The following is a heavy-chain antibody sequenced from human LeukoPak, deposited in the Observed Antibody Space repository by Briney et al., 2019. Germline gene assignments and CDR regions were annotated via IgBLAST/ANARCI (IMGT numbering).Heavy chain of an antibody. D-gene: IGHD3-10*01. CDR1: GYTFTSYD. J-gene: IGHJ6*02. CDR2: MNPNSGNT. V-gene: IGHV1-8*01. Sequence: GASVKVSCKASGYTFTSYDINWVRQATGQGLEWMGWMNPNSGNTGYAQKFQGRVTMTRNTSISTAYMEVSSLRSEDTAVYYCARASRVLLWFEESPRYYYGMDVWGQGTTVTVSS. CDR3: ARASRVLLWFEESPRYYYGMDV.